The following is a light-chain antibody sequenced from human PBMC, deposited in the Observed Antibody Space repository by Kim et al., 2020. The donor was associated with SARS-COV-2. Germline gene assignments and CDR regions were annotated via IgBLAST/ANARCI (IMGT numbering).Light chain of an antibody. V-gene: IGLV2-8*01. J-gene: IGLJ1*01. Sequence: QSALTQPPSASGSPGQSVTISCTGTSSDVGGYNYVSWYQQHPDKAPKLMIYEVSKRPSGVPDRFSGSKSGNTASLTVSGLQAEDEADYYCSSYAAISNFVFGTGTKVTVL. CDR2: EVS. CDR3: SSYAAISNFV. CDR1: SSDVGGYNY.